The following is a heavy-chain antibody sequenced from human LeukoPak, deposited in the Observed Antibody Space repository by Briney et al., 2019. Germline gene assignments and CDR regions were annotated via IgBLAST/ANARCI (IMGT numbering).Heavy chain of an antibody. D-gene: IGHD6-13*01. CDR1: GGSFSDDY. CDR2: INHSGST. Sequence: PSETLSLTCAVYGGSFSDDYWSWIRQPPGKGPEWIGEINHSGSTNYNPSLKSRVTISVDTSKNQFSLKLSSVTAADTAVYYCARGRRVRGIAAAGTAIWFDPWGQGTLVTVSS. J-gene: IGHJ5*02. CDR3: ARGRRVRGIAAAGTAIWFDP. V-gene: IGHV4-34*01.